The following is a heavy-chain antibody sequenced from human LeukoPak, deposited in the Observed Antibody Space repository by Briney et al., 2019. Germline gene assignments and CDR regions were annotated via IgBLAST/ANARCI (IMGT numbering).Heavy chain of an antibody. V-gene: IGHV1-69*06. D-gene: IGHD3-10*01. CDR2: IIPIFGTA. J-gene: IGHJ3*02. CDR1: GGTFSSYA. Sequence: SVKVSCKASGGTFSSYAISWVRQAPGQGLEWMGGIIPIFGTANYAQKFQGRVTITADKSTSTAYMELSSLRSEDTAVYYCATSQALLWFGELLHDAFDIWGQGTMVTVSS. CDR3: ATSQALLWFGELLHDAFDI.